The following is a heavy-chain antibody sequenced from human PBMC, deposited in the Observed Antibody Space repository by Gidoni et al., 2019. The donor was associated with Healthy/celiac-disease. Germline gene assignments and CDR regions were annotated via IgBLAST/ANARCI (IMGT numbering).Heavy chain of an antibody. CDR3: ARERSLITNPANWDY. CDR1: GGTFSSYP. V-gene: IGHV1-69*04. Sequence: QVQLVQSGAEVKKPGSFVKVSCKASGGTFSSYPISWVRQAPGQGLEWMGRIIPILGIANYAQKFQGRVTITADKSTSTAYMELSSLRSEDTAVYYCARERSLITNPANWDYWGQGTLVTVSS. CDR2: IIPILGIA. D-gene: IGHD3-3*01. J-gene: IGHJ4*02.